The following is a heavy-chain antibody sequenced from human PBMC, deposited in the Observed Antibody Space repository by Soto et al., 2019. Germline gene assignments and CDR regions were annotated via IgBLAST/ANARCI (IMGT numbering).Heavy chain of an antibody. CDR3: ARDDCSSTSCSHRPSMWITMVRGVLYYYYYGMDV. CDR1: GFTFSSYA. Sequence: PGGSLRLCCAASGFTFSSYAMHWVRQAPGKGLEWVAVISYDGSNKYYADSAKGRFTISRDNSKNTLYLQMNSLRAEDTAVYYCARDDCSSTSCSHRPSMWITMVRGVLYYYYYGMDVWGQGTTVTVSS. CDR2: ISYDGSNK. V-gene: IGHV3-30-3*01. D-gene: IGHD2-2*01. J-gene: IGHJ6*02.